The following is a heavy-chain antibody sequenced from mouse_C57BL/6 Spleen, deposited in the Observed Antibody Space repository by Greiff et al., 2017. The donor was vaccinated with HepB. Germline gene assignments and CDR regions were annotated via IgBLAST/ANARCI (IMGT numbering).Heavy chain of an antibody. V-gene: IGHV1-39*01. J-gene: IGHJ2*01. CDR1: GYSFTDYN. D-gene: IGHD2-3*01. CDR3: AREGGLLQYYFDY. CDR2: INPNYGTT. Sequence: EVQLQQSGPELVKPGASVKISCKASGYSFTDYNMNWVNQSNGKSLEWIGVINPNYGTTSYNQKFKGKATLTVDQSSSTAYMQPNSLTSEDSAVYYCAREGGLLQYYFDYWGQGTTLTVSS.